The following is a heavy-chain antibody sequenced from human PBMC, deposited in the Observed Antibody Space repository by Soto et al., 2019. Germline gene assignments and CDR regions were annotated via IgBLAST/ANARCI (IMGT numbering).Heavy chain of an antibody. CDR1: GYTFTDYY. V-gene: IGHV1-2*04. D-gene: IGHD6-19*01. Sequence: QVQLVQSGAEVKKPGASVKVSCKASGYTFTDYYVHWVRQAPGQGLEWMGWINTNSGVTNFAQKFQGWVTLTRDTSVNTAYMELNRLKSDDTEVFFCARGVSGWSPFDFWGQGTLVTVSS. CDR3: ARGVSGWSPFDF. J-gene: IGHJ4*02. CDR2: INTNSGVT.